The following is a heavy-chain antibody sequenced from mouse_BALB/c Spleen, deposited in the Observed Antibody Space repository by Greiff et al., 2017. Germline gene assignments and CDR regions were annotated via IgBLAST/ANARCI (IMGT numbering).Heavy chain of an antibody. CDR2: IDPENGNT. CDR1: GFNIKDYY. J-gene: IGHJ3*01. D-gene: IGHD1-2*01. CDR3: ARPFYGYRWFAY. Sequence: VQLKESGAELVRPGALVKLSCKASGFNIKDYYMHWVKQRPEQGLEWIGWIDPENGNTIYDPKFQGKASITADTSSNTAYLQLSSLTSEDTAVYYCARPFYGYRWFAYWGQGTLVTVSA. V-gene: IGHV14-1*02.